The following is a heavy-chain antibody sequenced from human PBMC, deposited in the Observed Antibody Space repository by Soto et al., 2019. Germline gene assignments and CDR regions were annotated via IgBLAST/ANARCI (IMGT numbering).Heavy chain of an antibody. CDR1: GGSISSGGYS. J-gene: IGHJ6*02. V-gene: IGHV4-30-2*01. D-gene: IGHD4-17*01. Sequence: SETQSLTCAVSGGSISSGGYSWSWIRQPPGKGLEWIGYIYHSGSTYYNPSLKSRVTISVDRSKNQFSLKLSSVTAADTAVYYCAKGPLRFPDYGDYADYSYGMDVWGQGTTVTDSS. CDR3: AKGPLRFPDYGDYADYSYGMDV. CDR2: IYHSGST.